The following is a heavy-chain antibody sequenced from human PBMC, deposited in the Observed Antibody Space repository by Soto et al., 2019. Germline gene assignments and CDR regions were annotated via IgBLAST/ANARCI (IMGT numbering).Heavy chain of an antibody. J-gene: IGHJ4*02. CDR1: RFTFRNYG. CDR2: IWHDGSNQ. Sequence: QVQLVESGGGVFQPGRSLRLSCAASRFTFRNYGMHWVRHAPGKGLELLAVIWHDGSNQYYTDFVKGRFSISRDNSKNTLYLQMHSLRDDDTGIYYCARQTPSAYGDYACPDYWGQGTLVSVSS. D-gene: IGHD4-17*01. V-gene: IGHV3-33*01. CDR3: ARQTPSAYGDYACPDY.